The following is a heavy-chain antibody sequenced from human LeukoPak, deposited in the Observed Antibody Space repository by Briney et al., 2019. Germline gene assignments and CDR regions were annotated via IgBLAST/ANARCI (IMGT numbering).Heavy chain of an antibody. V-gene: IGHV4-30-2*01. J-gene: IGHJ4*02. CDR1: GGSISSGGYA. D-gene: IGHD3-10*01. CDR2: INHRGST. CDR3: ARGGLLWLGGVDY. Sequence: PSQTLSLTCAVSGGSISSGGYAWSWIRQPPGKGLEWIGEINHRGSTDYNPSLKSRVTISVDTSKNQFSLKLSSVTAADTAVYYCARGGLLWLGGVDYWGQGTLVTVSS.